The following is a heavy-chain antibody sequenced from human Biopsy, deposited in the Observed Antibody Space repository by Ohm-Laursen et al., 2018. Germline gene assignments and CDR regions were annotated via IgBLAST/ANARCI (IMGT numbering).Heavy chain of an antibody. CDR1: GGSISSDY. D-gene: IGHD2/OR15-2a*01. V-gene: IGHV4-59*01. CDR3: ARATNSTGWPYYYFYGMDV. Sequence: SETLFLTWAVSGGSISSDYWSWIRQTPGKGLEWIGYIYYSGSTNYNPSLKSRVTISVDTSKNQFSLRLNSVTAADTAVYYCARATNSTGWPYYYFYGMDVWGQGTTVTVSS. CDR2: IYYSGST. J-gene: IGHJ6*02.